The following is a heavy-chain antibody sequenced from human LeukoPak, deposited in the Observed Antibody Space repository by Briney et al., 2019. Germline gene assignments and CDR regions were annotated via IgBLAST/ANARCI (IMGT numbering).Heavy chain of an antibody. Sequence: PGGSLRLSCAASGFTFSSYYMSWVRQAPGKGLEWVSGIYGGGDSYYADSVTGRFTISRDNSRNMLYLQMNSLRGEDTAVYYCARELTVGATIDYWGQGTLVTVSS. V-gene: IGHV3-53*05. J-gene: IGHJ4*02. CDR1: GFTFSSYY. CDR3: ARELTVGATIDY. D-gene: IGHD1-26*01. CDR2: IYGGGDS.